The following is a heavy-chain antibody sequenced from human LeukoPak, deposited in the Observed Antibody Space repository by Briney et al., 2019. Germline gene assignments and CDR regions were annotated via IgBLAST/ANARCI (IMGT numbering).Heavy chain of an antibody. V-gene: IGHV3-30*18. CDR1: GFTFSSYG. CDR3: AKHKESYGDSCFDDY. D-gene: IGHD4-17*01. J-gene: IGHJ4*02. CDR2: ISYDGSNK. Sequence: GGSLRLSCAASGFTFSSYGMHWVRQAPGKGLEWVAVISYDGSNKYYADSVKGRFTISRDNSKNTLYLQMNSLRAEDTAVYYCAKHKESYGDSCFDDYWGQGTLVTVSS.